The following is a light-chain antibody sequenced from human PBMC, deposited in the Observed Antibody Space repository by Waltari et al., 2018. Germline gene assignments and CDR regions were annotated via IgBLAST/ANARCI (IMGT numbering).Light chain of an antibody. V-gene: IGKV3-15*01. Sequence: IVMTQSPATLSVSPGERATLSCRASQSDGSNLAWYQQKPGQPPRLLIYGTSTRATGIPARFTGSGSGTEFTLIISSLQSEDFAVYYCQQYNNWLYTFGQGTKVEIK. CDR2: GTS. CDR1: QSDGSN. CDR3: QQYNNWLYT. J-gene: IGKJ2*01.